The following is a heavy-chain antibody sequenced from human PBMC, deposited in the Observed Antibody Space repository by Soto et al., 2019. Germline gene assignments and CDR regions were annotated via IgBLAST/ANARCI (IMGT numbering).Heavy chain of an antibody. D-gene: IGHD6-13*01. CDR1: GFTFSSYA. CDR2: ISYDGSNK. CDR3: AGIAAAGPFDY. J-gene: IGHJ4*02. Sequence: GGSLRLSCAASGFTFSSYAMHWVRQAPGKGLEWVAVISYDGSNKYYADSVKGRFTISRDNSKNTLYLQMNSLRAEDTAVYYCAGIAAAGPFDYWGQGTLVTVSS. V-gene: IGHV3-30-3*01.